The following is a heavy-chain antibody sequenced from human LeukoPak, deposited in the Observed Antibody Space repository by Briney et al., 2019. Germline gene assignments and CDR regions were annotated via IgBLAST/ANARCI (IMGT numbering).Heavy chain of an antibody. V-gene: IGHV1-46*01. CDR1: GYTFTSYY. J-gene: IGHJ4*02. Sequence: ASVKVSCKASGYTFTSYYMHWVRQAPGQGLEWVGIINPSGGSTSYAQKFQGRVTMTRDTSTSTVYMELSSLRSGDTAVYYCARATQIRDYSSNYWGQGTLVTVSS. CDR3: ARATQIRDYSSNY. CDR2: INPSGGST. D-gene: IGHD4-11*01.